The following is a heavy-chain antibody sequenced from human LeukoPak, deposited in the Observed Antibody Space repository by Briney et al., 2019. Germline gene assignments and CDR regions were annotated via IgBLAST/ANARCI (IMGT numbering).Heavy chain of an antibody. Sequence: SVKVSCKASGYTFTGYYMHWVRQAAGQRLEWMGWINPNSGGINYAQRLQGRVTMTRDTSISTAYMELSRLRPDDTAVYYCARDRAVAARGNVDYWGQGTLVTVSS. J-gene: IGHJ4*02. CDR1: GYTFTGYY. D-gene: IGHD6-19*01. V-gene: IGHV1-2*02. CDR3: ARDRAVAARGNVDY. CDR2: INPNSGGI.